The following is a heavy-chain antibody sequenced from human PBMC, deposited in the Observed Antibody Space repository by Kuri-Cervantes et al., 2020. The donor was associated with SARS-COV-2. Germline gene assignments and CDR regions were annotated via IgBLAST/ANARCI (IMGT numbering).Heavy chain of an antibody. D-gene: IGHD3-16*01. CDR1: GFTFSSYA. CDR3: ARGAANYYYMDV. Sequence: GESLKISCAASGFTFSSYAMHWVRQAPGKGLEWVAVISYDGSSKYYADSVKGRFTISRDNSKNTLYLQMNSLRAEDTAVYYCARGAANYYYMDVWGKGTTVTVSS. V-gene: IGHV3-30-3*01. CDR2: ISYDGSSK. J-gene: IGHJ6*03.